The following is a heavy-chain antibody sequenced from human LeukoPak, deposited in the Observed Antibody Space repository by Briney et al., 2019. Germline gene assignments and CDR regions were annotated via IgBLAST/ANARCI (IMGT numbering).Heavy chain of an antibody. J-gene: IGHJ4*02. V-gene: IGHV4-59*01. CDR3: ARYVWGSYPTFEDY. Sequence: SETLSLTCTVSGGSISSYYWNWIRQPPGKGLEWIGYIYYSGSTNYNTSLKSRLTISVDTSKNQFSLKLSSVTAADTTVYYCARYVWGSYPTFEDYWGQGTLVTVSS. D-gene: IGHD3-16*02. CDR2: IYYSGST. CDR1: GGSISSYY.